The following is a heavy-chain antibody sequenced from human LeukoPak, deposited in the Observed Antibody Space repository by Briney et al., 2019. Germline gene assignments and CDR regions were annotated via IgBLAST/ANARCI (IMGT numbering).Heavy chain of an antibody. Sequence: GRSLILSCAASGFTFSNAWMSWVRQAPGKGLEWVGRIKSKTDGGTTDYAAPVKGRFTISRDDSKNTLYLQMNSLKTEDTAVYYCTTPSQYYYDSSGYYYPFDYWGQGTLVTVSS. CDR1: GFTFSNAW. CDR2: IKSKTDGGTT. CDR3: TTPSQYYYDSSGYYYPFDY. J-gene: IGHJ4*02. V-gene: IGHV3-15*01. D-gene: IGHD3-22*01.